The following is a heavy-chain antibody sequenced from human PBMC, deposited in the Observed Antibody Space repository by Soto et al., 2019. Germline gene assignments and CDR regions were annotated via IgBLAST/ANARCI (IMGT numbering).Heavy chain of an antibody. V-gene: IGHV4-30-4*01. Sequence: QVQLQESGPGLVKPSQTLSLTCTVSGDPISSGDYYWSWIRQPPGKGLEGIGYIYYSGTTYYSPSLKSRVTMSVDTSKNQFSLKLSSVTAADTAVYYCARAPYRGTNSRGALDMWGQGTMVTVSS. D-gene: IGHD2-8*01. CDR1: GDPISSGDYY. J-gene: IGHJ3*02. CDR2: IYYSGTT. CDR3: ARAPYRGTNSRGALDM.